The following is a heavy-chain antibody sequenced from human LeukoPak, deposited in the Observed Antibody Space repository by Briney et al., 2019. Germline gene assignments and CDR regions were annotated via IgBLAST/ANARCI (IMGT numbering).Heavy chain of an antibody. CDR1: GGSISSGDYY. Sequence: SETLSLTCTVSGGSISSGDYYWSWIRQPPGKGLEWIGYVYYSGSTYYNPSLKSRVTISVDTSKNQFSLKLSSVTAADTAVYYCARDAVDCSSTSCSGYSSSWSGAFDIWGQGTMVTVSS. CDR2: VYYSGST. V-gene: IGHV4-30-4*08. CDR3: ARDAVDCSSTSCSGYSSSWSGAFDI. J-gene: IGHJ3*02. D-gene: IGHD2-2*01.